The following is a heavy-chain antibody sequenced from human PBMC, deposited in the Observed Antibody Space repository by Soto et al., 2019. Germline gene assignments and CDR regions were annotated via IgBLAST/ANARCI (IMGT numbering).Heavy chain of an antibody. CDR3: ARARRGYCSSTSCYGSYYGMDV. CDR1: GYTFTGYY. V-gene: IGHV1-2*04. CDR2: INPNSGGT. J-gene: IGHJ6*02. Sequence: QVQLVQSGAEVKKPGASVKVSCKASGYTFTGYYMHWVRQAPGQGLEWMGWINPNSGGTNYAQKFQGWVTMTRDTSISTSYMELSRLRSDDPAVYYCARARRGYCSSTSCYGSYYGMDVWGQVTTVTVSS. D-gene: IGHD2-2*01.